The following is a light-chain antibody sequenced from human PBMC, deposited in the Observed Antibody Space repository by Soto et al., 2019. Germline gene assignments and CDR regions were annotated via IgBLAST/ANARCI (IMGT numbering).Light chain of an antibody. J-gene: IGKJ1*01. CDR3: MQPLHTPWT. V-gene: IGKV2-28*01. Sequence: DIVMTPSPLSMPVTPGEPASISCRSSQSLLHGNGYNYLDWYLQKPGQSQQLLIYLGSNRASGVHDRFNGSGSGTDFTLKIRRVEAEDVGVYYCMQPLHTPWTFGQGTKVDIK. CDR2: LGS. CDR1: QSLLHGNGYNY.